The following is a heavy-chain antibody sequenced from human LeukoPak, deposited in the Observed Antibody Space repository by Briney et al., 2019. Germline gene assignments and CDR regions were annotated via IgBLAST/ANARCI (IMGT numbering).Heavy chain of an antibody. V-gene: IGHV1-8*01. D-gene: IGHD3-10*01. CDR3: ARVPRRGDRFDP. CDR1: GYTFTSYD. CDR2: MNPNSGNT. J-gene: IGHJ5*02. Sequence: ASVKVSCKASGYTFTSYDINWVRQATGQGLEWMGWMNPNSGNTGYAQKFQGRVTMTRDTSISTAYMELSSLRSEDTAVYYCARVPRRGDRFDPWGQGTLVTVSS.